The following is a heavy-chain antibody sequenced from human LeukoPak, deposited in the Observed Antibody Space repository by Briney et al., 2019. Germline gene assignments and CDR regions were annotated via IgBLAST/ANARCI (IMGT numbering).Heavy chain of an antibody. D-gene: IGHD2-2*01. V-gene: IGHV1-2*02. CDR1: GYTFTGYY. J-gene: IGHJ4*02. Sequence: GASVKVSCKASGYTFTGYYIHWVRQGPGQGLEWMGWINPNSGGTNYAQKFQGRVTMTRDTSITTAYMDLSRLISDDTAVYYCARTPREYQLPSDYWGQGTLVTVSS. CDR2: INPNSGGT. CDR3: ARTPREYQLPSDY.